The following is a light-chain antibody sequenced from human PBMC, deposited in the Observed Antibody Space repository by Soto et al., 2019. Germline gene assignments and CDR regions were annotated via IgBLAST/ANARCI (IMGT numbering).Light chain of an antibody. J-gene: IGKJ1*01. Sequence: DIQMTQSPSILSASVGVRVTITCRASQSVSTWLAWYQQKPGRAPNLLIYNVSILESGVPSRFSGTGSGTEFTLTISSLQPDDFATYYCQQYDGYSRTFGQGTKV. CDR2: NVS. CDR3: QQYDGYSRT. CDR1: QSVSTW. V-gene: IGKV1-5*01.